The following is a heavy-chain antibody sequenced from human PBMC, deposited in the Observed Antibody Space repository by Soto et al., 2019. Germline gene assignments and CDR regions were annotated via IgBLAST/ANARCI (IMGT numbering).Heavy chain of an antibody. CDR3: ARGAYYGSGRESAPFDY. J-gene: IGHJ4*02. CDR1: GGSISSGSFS. D-gene: IGHD3-10*01. V-gene: IGHV4-30-2*01. CDR2: IYDGGST. Sequence: QLQLQESGSGLVKPSQTLSLTCAVSGGSISSGSFSWSWIRQPSGKGLEWIGYIYDGGSTYYNPSLKSRVTISVGRSKNQFSLKLSSVTAADTAVYYCARGAYYGSGRESAPFDYWGQGTLVTVSS.